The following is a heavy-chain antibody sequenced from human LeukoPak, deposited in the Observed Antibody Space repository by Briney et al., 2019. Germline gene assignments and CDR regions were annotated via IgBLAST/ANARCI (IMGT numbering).Heavy chain of an antibody. CDR1: GGSISSYY. Sequence: SETLSLTCTVSGGSISSYYCSWIRQPPGKGLEWIGYISYSGRTNYNPSLKSRVTVSVDTSKNQFSLKLSSVTAANTAVYYCARLGSNNWFDPWGQGTLVTVSS. V-gene: IGHV4-59*01. CDR2: ISYSGRT. CDR3: ARLGSNNWFDP. J-gene: IGHJ5*02.